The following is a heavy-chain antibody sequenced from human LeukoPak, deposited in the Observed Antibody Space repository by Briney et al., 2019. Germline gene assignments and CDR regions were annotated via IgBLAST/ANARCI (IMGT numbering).Heavy chain of an antibody. J-gene: IGHJ4*02. CDR3: ARSVDTAMFFDY. D-gene: IGHD5-18*01. CDR2: ISFDGSNK. V-gene: IGHV3-30*03. Sequence: GRSLRLSCAASGXTFSSYGMHWVRQAPGKGLEWVAVISFDGSNKYYADSVKGRFTISRDNSKNTLYLQMNSLRAEDTAVYYCARSVDTAMFFDYWGQGTLVTVSS. CDR1: GXTFSSYG.